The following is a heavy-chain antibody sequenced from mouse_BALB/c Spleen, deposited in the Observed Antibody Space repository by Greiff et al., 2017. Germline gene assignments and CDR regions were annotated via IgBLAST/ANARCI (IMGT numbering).Heavy chain of an antibody. J-gene: IGHJ4*01. CDR2: ISYSGST. CDR3: ARYYDYDERGDAMDY. Sequence: DVQLPESGPSLVKPSQTLSLTFSVTGDPITSGYWNWIRTFPGNKLEYMGYISYSGSTYYNPSLKSRISITRNTSKNQYYLQLNSVTTKYTATYYCARYYDYDERGDAMDYWGQGTSVTVSS. D-gene: IGHD2-4*01. CDR1: GDPITSGY. V-gene: IGHV3-8*02.